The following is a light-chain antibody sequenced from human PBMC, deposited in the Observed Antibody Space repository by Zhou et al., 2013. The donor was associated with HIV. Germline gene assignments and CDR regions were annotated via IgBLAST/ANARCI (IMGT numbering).Light chain of an antibody. J-gene: IGKJ1*01. CDR3: QQYDSSPRT. Sequence: EIVLTQSPGTLSVCRPGERATLSCRASQSVGSRYLAWYQQKPSQAPRLLIYGASSRATGIPDRFSGSGSGTDFTLTISSLEPEDFAVYHCQQYDSSPRTFGQGTKVEIK. V-gene: IGKV3-20*01. CDR2: GAS. CDR1: QSVGSRY.